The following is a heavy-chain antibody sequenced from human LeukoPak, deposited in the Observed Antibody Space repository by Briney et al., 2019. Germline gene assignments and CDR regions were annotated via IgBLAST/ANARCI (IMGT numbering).Heavy chain of an antibody. V-gene: IGHV3-53*01. J-gene: IGHJ5*02. CDR1: GFTVSSNY. D-gene: IGHD2-21*02. Sequence: QSGGSLRLSCAASGFTVSSNYMSWVRQAPGKGLEWVSVIYSGGSTYYADSVKGRFTISRDTSKNTLYLQMNSLRAEDTAVYYCTRVSTLAYCGGDCYCDPWGQGTLVTVSS. CDR2: IYSGGST. CDR3: TRVSTLAYCGGDCYCDP.